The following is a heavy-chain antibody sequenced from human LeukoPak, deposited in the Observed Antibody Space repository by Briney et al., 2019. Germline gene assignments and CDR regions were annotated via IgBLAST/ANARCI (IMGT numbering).Heavy chain of an antibody. D-gene: IGHD6-13*01. Sequence: GASVKVSCKVSGYTLTELSMHWVRQAPGKGLEWMGGFDPEDGETIYAQKFQGRVTMTEDTSTDTAYMELSSLRSEDTAVYYCATVIAAAGTLDYWGQGTLVTVSS. CDR1: GYTLTELS. CDR2: FDPEDGET. CDR3: ATVIAAAGTLDY. J-gene: IGHJ4*02. V-gene: IGHV1-24*01.